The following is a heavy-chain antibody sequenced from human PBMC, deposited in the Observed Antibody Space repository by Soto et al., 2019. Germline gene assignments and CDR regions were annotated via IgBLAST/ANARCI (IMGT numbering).Heavy chain of an antibody. CDR3: RQPPDKLSHFDH. CDR1: GYNFPSYW. Sequence: PGKSLKISCKGSGYNFPSYWCGWVREMSGKGLEWMGIIYPGDSDTRYSPSFLGQVTISADKSISTAYLQCISLKASDTAMYYCRQPPDKLSHFDHWGKGTLVT. D-gene: IGHD2-15*01. V-gene: IGHV5-51*01. CDR2: IYPGDSDT. J-gene: IGHJ4*02.